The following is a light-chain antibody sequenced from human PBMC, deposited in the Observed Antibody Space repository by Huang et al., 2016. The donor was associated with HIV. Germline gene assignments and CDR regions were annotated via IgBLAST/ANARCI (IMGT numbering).Light chain of an antibody. Sequence: DIVMSQSPDSLAVSLGERATINCKSSQSLLYGSNNKNYLAWYQHRPGQPPKVLICWASTRASCVPDRFSGSGSGTGFTLTISSLQPEDVAVYYCQQYYSTLALTFGGGTKVEVK. V-gene: IGKV4-1*01. CDR2: WAS. J-gene: IGKJ4*01. CDR3: QQYYSTLALT. CDR1: QSLLYGSNNKNY.